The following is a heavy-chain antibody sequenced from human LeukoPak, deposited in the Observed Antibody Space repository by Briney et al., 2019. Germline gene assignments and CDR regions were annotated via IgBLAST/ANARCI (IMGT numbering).Heavy chain of an antibody. J-gene: IGHJ4*02. CDR1: GFTFSTSW. Sequence: PGGSLRLSCAASGFTFSTSWMNWVRQGPGRGPVWVSRVSPDRSATAYADSVKGRFTVSRDNAKNALYLQMNSLRADDTAVHYCRYGSSSGDYWGQGSLVTVSS. CDR2: VSPDRSAT. CDR3: RYGSSSGDY. D-gene: IGHD6-6*01. V-gene: IGHV3-74*01.